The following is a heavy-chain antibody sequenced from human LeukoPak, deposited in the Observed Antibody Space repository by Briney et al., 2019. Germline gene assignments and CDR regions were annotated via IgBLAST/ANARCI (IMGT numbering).Heavy chain of an antibody. CDR3: SGYHWNSGVVY. D-gene: IGHD1-7*01. J-gene: IGHJ4*02. Sequence: GGSLRLSCAASGFTFSDYAMSWIRQAPGQGLEWVSYISRSGDTIDYADSVKGRFSISKDNAKNSLYLQMNSLRAEDTAVYYCSGYHWNSGVVYWGQGTLVTVSS. CDR2: ISRSGDTI. V-gene: IGHV3-11*01. CDR1: GFTFSDYA.